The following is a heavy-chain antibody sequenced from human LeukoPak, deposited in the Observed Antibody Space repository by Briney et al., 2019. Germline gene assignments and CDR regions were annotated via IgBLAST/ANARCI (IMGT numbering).Heavy chain of an antibody. CDR3: AREGVATIPDNWFDP. Sequence: PSETLSLTCAVYGGTFSGYYWSWIRQPPGKGLEWIGEINHSGSTNYNPSLKSRVTISVDTSKNQFSLKLSSVTAADTAVYYCAREGVATIPDNWFDPWGQGNLVTVSS. CDR2: INHSGST. V-gene: IGHV4-34*01. J-gene: IGHJ5*02. CDR1: GGTFSGYY. D-gene: IGHD5-12*01.